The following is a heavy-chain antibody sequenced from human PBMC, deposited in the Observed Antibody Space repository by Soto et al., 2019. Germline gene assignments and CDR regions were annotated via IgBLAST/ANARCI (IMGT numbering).Heavy chain of an antibody. CDR2: INSDGSST. V-gene: IGHV3-74*01. Sequence: EVQLVESGGGLVQPGGSLRLSCAASGFTFSSYWMHWVRQAPGKWLVWVSRINSDGSSTSYADSVKGRFTISRDNAKNTLYLQRNSLRAEDTAVYYGATGPFGYGDSFYFDYWGQGTLVTVSS. J-gene: IGHJ4*02. D-gene: IGHD4-17*01. CDR3: ATGPFGYGDSFYFDY. CDR1: GFTFSSYW.